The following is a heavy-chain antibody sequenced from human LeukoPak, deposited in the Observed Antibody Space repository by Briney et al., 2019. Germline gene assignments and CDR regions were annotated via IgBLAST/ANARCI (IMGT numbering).Heavy chain of an antibody. V-gene: IGHV3-23*01. J-gene: IGHJ3*02. D-gene: IGHD3-16*01. CDR3: ARDVTFGGAYLRGGAFDI. CDR2: VSGSGRNT. CDR1: GFTFSNYA. Sequence: PGGSLRLSCAGSGFTFSNYAMTWVRQAPGKGLEWVSSVSGSGRNTFYPDSVEGRFTISRDNSKNTVYLQMNSLRAEDTAVYYCARDVTFGGAYLRGGAFDIWGQGTMVTVSS.